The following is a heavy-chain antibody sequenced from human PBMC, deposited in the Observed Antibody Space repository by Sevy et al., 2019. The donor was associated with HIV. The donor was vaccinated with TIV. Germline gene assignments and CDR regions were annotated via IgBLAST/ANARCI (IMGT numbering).Heavy chain of an antibody. Sequence: GGSLRLSCAASGFTFSRDWMHWVHQAPGKGLMWVSHIKDDGSRAFFADSVKGRFTISRDNAKNTLYLQMNSLRAEDTAIYYCARGKLRRSTTYLDLDYWGLGTLVTVSS. CDR3: ARGKLRRSTTYLDLDY. J-gene: IGHJ4*02. CDR2: IKDDGSRA. CDR1: GFTFSRDW. V-gene: IGHV3-74*01. D-gene: IGHD1-7*01.